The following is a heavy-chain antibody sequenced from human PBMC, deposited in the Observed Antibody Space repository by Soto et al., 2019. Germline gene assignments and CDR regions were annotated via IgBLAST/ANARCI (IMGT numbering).Heavy chain of an antibody. CDR2: ITDRGSI. D-gene: IGHD3-9*01. Sequence: QVQLQQWGAGPVRPVETLSLTCGVSGGSFSGYYWAWIRQSPGKGLEWIGEITDRGSINYNPSLQSRVSIAVDTSKNHYSLNLRSVTAADTAVYYCARESHDLLTGPPWVWYFDLWGRGTLVTVSS. CDR3: ARESHDLLTGPPWVWYFDL. J-gene: IGHJ2*01. V-gene: IGHV4-34*01. CDR1: GGSFSGYY.